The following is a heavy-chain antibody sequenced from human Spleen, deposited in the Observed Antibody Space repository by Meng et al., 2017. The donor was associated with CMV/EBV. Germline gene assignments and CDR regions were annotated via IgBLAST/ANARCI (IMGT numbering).Heavy chain of an antibody. D-gene: IGHD3-22*01. CDR1: GDSVSSNSAA. J-gene: IGHJ3*02. V-gene: IGHV6-1*01. CDR2: TYYRSKWYN. Sequence: SQTLSLTCAISGDSVSSNSAAWNWIRQSPSRGLEWLGRTYYRSKWYNDYAVSVKSRITINPDTSKNQFYLQLNSVTPEDTAVYYCARDLFDSSGYPTGAFDIWGQGTMVTVSS. CDR3: ARDLFDSSGYPTGAFDI.